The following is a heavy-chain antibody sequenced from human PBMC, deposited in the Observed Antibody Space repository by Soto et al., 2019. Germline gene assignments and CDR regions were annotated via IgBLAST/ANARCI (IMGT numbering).Heavy chain of an antibody. J-gene: IGHJ5*02. D-gene: IGHD1-26*01. CDR1: GFSFTDAW. CDR3: TSDVGHMSLPLFSS. CDR2: IKSRTHGGTA. V-gene: IGHV3-15*01. Sequence: EVQLVESGGGLVEPGGSRRLSCAASGFSFTDAWMGWVRQAPGKGLEWVGRIKSRTHGGTADFPAPVKGRFSISRDDSKSLLYLQMSSLQTEDTAVYHCTSDVGHMSLPLFSSWGQGTLVTVSS.